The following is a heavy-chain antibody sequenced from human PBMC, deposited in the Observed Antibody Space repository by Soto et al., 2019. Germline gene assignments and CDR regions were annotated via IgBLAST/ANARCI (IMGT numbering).Heavy chain of an antibody. J-gene: IGHJ4*02. V-gene: IGHV3-7*01. D-gene: IGHD2-2*01. CDR3: ARDPGYCSSTSCYRGVDY. CDR2: IKQDGSEK. CDR1: GFTFSSYW. Sequence: GGSLRLSCAASGFTFSSYWMSWVRQAPGKGLEWVANIKQDGSEKYYVDSVKGRFTISRDNTKNSLYLQMNSLRAEDTAVYYCARDPGYCSSTSCYRGVDYWGQGTLVTVSS.